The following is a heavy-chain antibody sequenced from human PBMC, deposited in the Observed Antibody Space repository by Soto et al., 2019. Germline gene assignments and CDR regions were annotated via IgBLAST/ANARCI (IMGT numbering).Heavy chain of an antibody. Sequence: QVQLVESGGGVVQPGRSLRLSCAASGFTFSSYAMHWVRQAPGKGLEWVAVISYDGSNKYYADSVKGRFTISRDNSKNTLYLQRTGLRAEDTAVYYWARGAWGSGWSDFAYWGQGTWSPSPQ. J-gene: IGHJ4*02. D-gene: IGHD6-19*01. CDR3: ARGAWGSGWSDFAY. CDR2: ISYDGSNK. V-gene: IGHV3-30-3*01. CDR1: GFTFSSYA.